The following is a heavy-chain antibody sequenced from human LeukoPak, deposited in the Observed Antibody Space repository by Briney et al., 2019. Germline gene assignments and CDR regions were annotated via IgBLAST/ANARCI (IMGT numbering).Heavy chain of an antibody. CDR3: ARDRTSNDFDY. Sequence: PSQTLSLTCAISGDSVSSNSAAWNWIRQSPSIGLEWLGRTYYRSRWYNDSAVSVRSRLTINPDTSKNQFSLHLNSVTAEDTAVYYCARDRTSNDFDYWGQGTLVTVSS. CDR1: GDSVSSNSAA. D-gene: IGHD2-2*01. V-gene: IGHV6-1*01. CDR2: TYYRSRWYN. J-gene: IGHJ4*02.